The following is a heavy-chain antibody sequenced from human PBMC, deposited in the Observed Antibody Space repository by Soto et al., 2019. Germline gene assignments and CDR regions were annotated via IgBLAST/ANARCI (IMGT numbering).Heavy chain of an antibody. D-gene: IGHD3-22*01. V-gene: IGHV6-1*01. Sequence: SQTLSLTCAISGDSVSSNSAAWNWIRQSPSRGLERLGRTYYRSKWYNDYAVSVKSRITINPDTSKNQFSLQLNSVTPEDTAVYYCARTYYYDSSGLSLFDYWGQGTLVTVSS. CDR1: GDSVSSNSAA. CDR3: ARTYYYDSSGLSLFDY. CDR2: TYYRSKWYN. J-gene: IGHJ4*02.